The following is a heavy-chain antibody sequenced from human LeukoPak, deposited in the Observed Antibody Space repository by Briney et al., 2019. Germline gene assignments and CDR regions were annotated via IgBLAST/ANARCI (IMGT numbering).Heavy chain of an antibody. D-gene: IGHD3-22*01. J-gene: IGHJ5*02. Sequence: GASVKVSCKASGYSFNDKYLHWVRQAPGQGLEWMGSINPNSGGTNYAQKFQGRVTMTTDTSMSTAYMELSRLTSDDTAVYYCASSPCYYDSSGLNTDNWFDPWGQGTLVTVSS. CDR1: GYSFNDKY. CDR3: ASSPCYYDSSGLNTDNWFDP. CDR2: INPNSGGT. V-gene: IGHV1-2*02.